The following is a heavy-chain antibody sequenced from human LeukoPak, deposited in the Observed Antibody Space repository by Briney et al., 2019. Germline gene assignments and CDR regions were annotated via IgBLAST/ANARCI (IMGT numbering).Heavy chain of an antibody. CDR2: IDPNTGGT. Sequence: ASVKVSCKASGYTFTGYYMHWVRQAPGQGLEWMGRIDPNTGGTNNAQKFQGRVTMTRDTSISTASMELSRPKSDDTAVYYCARESMSGGYFDYWGQGTLVTVSS. CDR1: GYTFTGYY. J-gene: IGHJ4*02. D-gene: IGHD2-15*01. V-gene: IGHV1-2*06. CDR3: ARESMSGGYFDY.